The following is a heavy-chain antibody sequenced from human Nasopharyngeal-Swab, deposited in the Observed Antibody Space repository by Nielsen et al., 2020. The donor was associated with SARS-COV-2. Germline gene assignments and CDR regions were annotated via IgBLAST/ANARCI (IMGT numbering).Heavy chain of an antibody. J-gene: IGHJ4*02. CDR3: ARDLHEYGSWLYYFDY. Sequence: WSRQRPGKGLEWIGYICYSGSTYYNPSLKRRVTISVDTAKNQFSLKLSSVTAADTAVYYCARDLHEYGSWLYYFDYWGQGTLVTVSS. V-gene: IGHV4-30-4*01. D-gene: IGHD3-10*01. CDR2: ICYSGST.